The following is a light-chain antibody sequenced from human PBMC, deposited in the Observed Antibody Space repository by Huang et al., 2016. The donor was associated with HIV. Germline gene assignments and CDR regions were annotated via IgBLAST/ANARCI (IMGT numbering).Light chain of an antibody. V-gene: IGKV2-30*02. J-gene: IGKJ1*01. CDR1: QSLVHSDGNTY. Sequence: DVVMTQSPLSLPVTLGQPASLSCRSSQSLVHSDGNTYLSWFQQRPGQSPRRLIYKVSNRDSGVPDRFSGSGSGTDFTLKISRVEAEDVGVYYCMQGTHWLWTFGQGTKVESK. CDR3: MQGTHWLWT. CDR2: KVS.